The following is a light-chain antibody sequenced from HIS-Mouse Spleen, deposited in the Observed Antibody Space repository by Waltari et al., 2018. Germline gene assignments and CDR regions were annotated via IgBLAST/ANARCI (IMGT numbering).Light chain of an antibody. CDR3: QAWDSSTVV. J-gene: IGLJ2*01. CDR1: ALPKKY. CDR2: EDS. V-gene: IGLV3-1*01. Sequence: SYELTQPPSVSVSPGQTARITCSGDALPKKYAYWYQQKSGQAPVLVLYEDSKRPAGSPERFSGSNSGNTATLTISGTQAMDEADYYCQAWDSSTVVFGGGTKLTVL.